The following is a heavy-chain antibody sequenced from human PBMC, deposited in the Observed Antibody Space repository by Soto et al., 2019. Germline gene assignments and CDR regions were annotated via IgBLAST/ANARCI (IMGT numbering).Heavy chain of an antibody. CDR3: AREHYGPSGYYFES. CDR2: IYHTGST. D-gene: IGHD3-10*01. Sequence: SETLSLTCTVSGDSISSGGYSWSWIRQPPQKGLEWIGYIYHTGSTSYSPSLKSRVTISVDKSKNQFSLILNSVTAADTAIYYFAREHYGPSGYYFESWGQGTLVT. V-gene: IGHV4-30-2*01. J-gene: IGHJ4*02. CDR1: GDSISSGGYS.